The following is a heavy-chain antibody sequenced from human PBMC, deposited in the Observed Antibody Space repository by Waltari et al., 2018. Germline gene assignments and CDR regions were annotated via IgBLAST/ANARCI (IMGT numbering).Heavy chain of an antibody. V-gene: IGHV3-30*02. D-gene: IGHD2-2*01. J-gene: IGHJ5*02. CDR3: AKTGDCSSSSCLNWFDT. Sequence: DSVKGRFTISRDNSRNTLYLQLNTLRVDDTAVYYCAKTGDCSSSSCLNWFDTWGQGTLVTVSS.